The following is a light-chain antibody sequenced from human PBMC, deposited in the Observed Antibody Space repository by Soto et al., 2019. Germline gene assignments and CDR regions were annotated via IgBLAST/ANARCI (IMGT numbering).Light chain of an antibody. Sequence: QSALTQPASVSGSPGQSITISCTGTSSDVGGYNYVSWYQQHPGKAPKLMIYEVSNRPSGVSNRFSGSRSGHTASLTISGFQAEDEADYSGSSYTRSSTRYVFGTGTQLTVL. V-gene: IGLV2-14*01. CDR1: SSDVGGYNY. CDR2: EVS. CDR3: SSYTRSSTRYV. J-gene: IGLJ1*01.